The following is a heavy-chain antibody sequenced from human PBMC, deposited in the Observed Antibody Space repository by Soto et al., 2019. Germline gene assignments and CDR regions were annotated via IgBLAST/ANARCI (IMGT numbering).Heavy chain of an antibody. Sequence: QVQLVQSGAEEKKPGASVKVSCKASGYTFTTYAMHWVRQAPGQRLEWMGWINAGNGNTKYSQKFQGRVTITRDTSASTAYMELSSLRSEDTSVYYCARGITLPTPLDYWGQGTLVTVSS. CDR3: ARGITLPTPLDY. CDR2: INAGNGNT. CDR1: GYTFTTYA. V-gene: IGHV1-3*05. D-gene: IGHD1-20*01. J-gene: IGHJ4*02.